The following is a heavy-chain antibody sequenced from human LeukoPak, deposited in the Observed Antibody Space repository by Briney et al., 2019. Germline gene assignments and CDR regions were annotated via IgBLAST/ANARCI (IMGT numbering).Heavy chain of an antibody. Sequence: PSETLSLTCTVSGGSIGSFYWTWIRQPPGKGLEWIGYIYNSGTTNYNPSLKSRVTISVDTSKNQFSLKLNSVTAADTAVYYCARGPGGRSGYYPLEDYYYYYYMDVWGKGTTVTVSS. D-gene: IGHD3-22*01. CDR2: IYNSGTT. V-gene: IGHV4-59*01. CDR3: ARGPGGRSGYYPLEDYYYYYYMDV. CDR1: GGSIGSFY. J-gene: IGHJ6*03.